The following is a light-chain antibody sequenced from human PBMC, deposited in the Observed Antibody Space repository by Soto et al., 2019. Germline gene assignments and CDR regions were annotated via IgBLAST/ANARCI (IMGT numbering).Light chain of an antibody. CDR3: QQYGSSSRT. V-gene: IGKV1-39*01. J-gene: IGKJ1*01. CDR2: AAY. Sequence: DILLTQSPSSLSASVGDRVTITCRASQSISSYLSWYQQKPRKAPKLLIYAAYSLQSGVTSRFSGSGSGTDFTLTISRLEPEDFAVYYCQQYGSSSRTVGQGTKVEIK. CDR1: QSISSY.